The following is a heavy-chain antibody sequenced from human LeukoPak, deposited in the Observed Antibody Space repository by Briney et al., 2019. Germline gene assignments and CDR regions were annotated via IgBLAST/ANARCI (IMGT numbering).Heavy chain of an antibody. CDR2: ISTYNDNV. V-gene: IGHV1-18*01. Sequence: SXXASGXXFPXYGXXWVRQXPXQXXXXXGWISTYNDNVNYVQKFQGRLTMTTDTSTTTAYMELRNLISDDTAVYYCARDQWDISGWFDYWGQGTLVTVSS. CDR1: GXXFPXYG. J-gene: IGHJ4*02. D-gene: IGHD6-19*01. CDR3: ARDQWDISGWFDY.